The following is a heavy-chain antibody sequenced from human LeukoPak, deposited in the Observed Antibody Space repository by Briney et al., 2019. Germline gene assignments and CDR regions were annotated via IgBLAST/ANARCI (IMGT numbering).Heavy chain of an antibody. V-gene: IGHV3-23*01. D-gene: IGHD3-22*01. CDR2: ISGSGGST. CDR1: GFTFSSYG. Sequence: PGGSLRLSCAASGFTFSSYGMSWVRQAPGKGLEWVSAISGSGGSTYYADSVKGRFTIPRDNSKNTLYLQMNSLRAEDTAVYYCAKEGSDSSGYYGFDYWGQGTLVTVSS. CDR3: AKEGSDSSGYYGFDY. J-gene: IGHJ4*02.